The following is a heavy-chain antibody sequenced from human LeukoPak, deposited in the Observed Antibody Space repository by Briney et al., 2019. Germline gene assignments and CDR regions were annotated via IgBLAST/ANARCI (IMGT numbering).Heavy chain of an antibody. D-gene: IGHD2-15*01. Sequence: GGSLRLSCSASGFTFSSSSMNWVRQAPGKGLEWVSSISSSSSYIYYADSVKGRFTISRDNAKNSLYLQMTSLRAEYTAVYYCARDSPRYCSGGSCYGVDYWGQGTLVTVSS. CDR2: ISSSSSYI. CDR3: ARDSPRYCSGGSCYGVDY. V-gene: IGHV3-21*01. CDR1: GFTFSSSS. J-gene: IGHJ4*02.